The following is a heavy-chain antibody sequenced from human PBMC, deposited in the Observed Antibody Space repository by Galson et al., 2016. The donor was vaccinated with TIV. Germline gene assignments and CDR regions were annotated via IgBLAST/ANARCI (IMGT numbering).Heavy chain of an antibody. CDR3: ARHHDFWSGPGDFDMDV. D-gene: IGHD3-3*01. Sequence: QSGAEVKKPGESLKISCKASGYSFATFWVGWVRQMPGQGLEWMGVIYPADSETRYSPSFQGQVTISADKSISTAYLPWSSLEASDTAIYYCARHHDFWSGPGDFDMDVWGKGTTVSVSS. V-gene: IGHV5-51*01. CDR1: GYSFATFW. J-gene: IGHJ6*03. CDR2: IYPADSET.